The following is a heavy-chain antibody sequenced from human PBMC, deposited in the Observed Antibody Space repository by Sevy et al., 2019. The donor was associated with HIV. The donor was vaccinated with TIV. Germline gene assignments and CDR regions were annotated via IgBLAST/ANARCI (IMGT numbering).Heavy chain of an antibody. V-gene: IGHV3-30-3*01. Sequence: GGSLRLSCAASGFTFSSYAMHWVRQAPGKGLEWVAVISYDGSNKHYADSVKGRFTISRDNSKNTLYLQMNSLRAEDTAVYHCARDLGYGMLSPYFDYWGQGTLVTVSS. D-gene: IGHD5-18*01. J-gene: IGHJ4*02. CDR1: GFTFSSYA. CDR3: ARDLGYGMLSPYFDY. CDR2: ISYDGSNK.